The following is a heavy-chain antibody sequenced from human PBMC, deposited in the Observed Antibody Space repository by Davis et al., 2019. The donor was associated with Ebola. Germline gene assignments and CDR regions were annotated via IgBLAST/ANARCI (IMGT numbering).Heavy chain of an antibody. Sequence: PGGSLRLSCAASGFTFSSYGMHWVRQAPGKGLEWVAVIWYDGSNKYYADSVKGRFTISRDNSKNTLYLQMNSLRAEDTAVYYCARGIPGSWNGDYWGQGTLVTVSS. D-gene: IGHD1-1*01. J-gene: IGHJ4*02. CDR3: ARGIPGSWNGDY. CDR1: GFTFSSYG. V-gene: IGHV3-33*01. CDR2: IWYDGSNK.